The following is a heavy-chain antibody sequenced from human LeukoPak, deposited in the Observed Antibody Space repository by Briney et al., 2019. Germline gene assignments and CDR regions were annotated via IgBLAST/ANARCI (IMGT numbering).Heavy chain of an antibody. CDR2: IYYSGST. V-gene: IGHV4-59*01. J-gene: IGHJ4*02. D-gene: IGHD4-17*01. CDR1: GGSISSYY. Sequence: SETLSLTCTVSGGSISSYYWSWIRQPPGKGLEWIGYIYYSGSTNYNPSLKSRDTISVDTSKNQFSLKLSSVTAADTAVYYCARDGTVLNGDYVDFAYWGQGTLVTVSS. CDR3: ARDGTVLNGDYVDFAY.